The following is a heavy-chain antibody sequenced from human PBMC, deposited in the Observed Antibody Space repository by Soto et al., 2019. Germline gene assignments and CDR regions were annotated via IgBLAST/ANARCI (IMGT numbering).Heavy chain of an antibody. CDR2: INPSGGST. V-gene: IGHV1-46*01. CDR1: GYTFTNYY. J-gene: IGHJ4*02. Sequence: ASVKVSCKASGYTFTNYYMHWVRQAPGQGLEWMGIINPSGGSTSYAQKFQGRVTMTRDTSTSTVYMELSSLRSEDTAVYYCARDDYNYILAYWGQGALVTVSS. D-gene: IGHD4-4*01. CDR3: ARDDYNYILAY.